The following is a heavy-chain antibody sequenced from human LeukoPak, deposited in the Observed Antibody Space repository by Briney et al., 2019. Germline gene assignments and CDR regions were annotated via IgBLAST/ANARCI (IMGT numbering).Heavy chain of an antibody. V-gene: IGHV3-74*01. CDR3: ARRKSSWGDYFDY. CDR1: GVTFSSYW. Sequence: GGSLRLSCAASGVTFSSYWMHWVRQAPGKGLVWVSRINSDGSSTSYADSVKGRFTISRDNAKNTLYLQMNSLRAEDTAVYYCARRKSSWGDYFDYWGQGTLVTVSS. J-gene: IGHJ4*02. CDR2: INSDGSST. D-gene: IGHD6-13*01.